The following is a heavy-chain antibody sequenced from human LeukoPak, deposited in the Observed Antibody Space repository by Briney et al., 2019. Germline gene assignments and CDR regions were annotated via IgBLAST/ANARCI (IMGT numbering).Heavy chain of an antibody. CDR2: ISTSGST. D-gene: IGHD3-10*01. V-gene: IGHV4-4*07. Sequence: SETLSLTCTVSGGSISSYYWSWIRQPAGKGLESIGHISTSGSTNYNPSLKSRVTISVDTSKNQFSLKLSSVTAADTAVYYCARTRYYYNSRSYGAPYYFDYWGQGTLVTVSS. CDR3: ARTRYYYNSRSYGAPYYFDY. J-gene: IGHJ4*02. CDR1: GGSISSYY.